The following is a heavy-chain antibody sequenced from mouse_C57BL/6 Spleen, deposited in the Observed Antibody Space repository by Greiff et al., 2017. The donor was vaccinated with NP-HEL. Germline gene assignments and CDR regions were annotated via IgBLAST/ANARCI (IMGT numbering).Heavy chain of an antibody. J-gene: IGHJ2*01. CDR2: ISYDGSN. Sequence: EVKLLESGPGLVKPSQSLSLTCSVTGYSITSGYYWNWIRQFPGNKLEWMGYISYDGSNNYNPSLKNRISITRDTSKNQFFLKLNSVTTEDTATYYCARTGIYYDYDPYYLDYWGQGTTLTGSS. CDR1: GYSITSGYY. D-gene: IGHD2-4*01. CDR3: ARTGIYYDYDPYYLDY. V-gene: IGHV3-6*01.